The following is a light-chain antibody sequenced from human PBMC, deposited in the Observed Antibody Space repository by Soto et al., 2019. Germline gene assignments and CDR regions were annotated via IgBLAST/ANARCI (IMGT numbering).Light chain of an antibody. CDR3: SSYRSTSSLHVV. V-gene: IGLV2-14*03. Sequence: QSALTQPASVSGSPGQSITISCTGTSSDVGGYYYVSWYQHHPGKAPTLMIYDVTNRPSGVSNRFSGSKSGNTASLTISGLQAEDEADYYCSSYRSTSSLHVVFGGGTKLTVL. CDR1: SSDVGGYYY. J-gene: IGLJ2*01. CDR2: DVT.